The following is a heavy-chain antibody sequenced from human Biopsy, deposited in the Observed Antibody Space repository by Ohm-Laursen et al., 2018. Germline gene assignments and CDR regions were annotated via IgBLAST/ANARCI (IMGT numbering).Heavy chain of an antibody. V-gene: IGHV1-18*01. CDR2: VSTYNGNT. CDR3: ARVREGGLLDY. CDR1: GYIFTSFG. Sequence: ASVTVSCQGSGYIFTSFGVSWVRQAPGHGLEWMGWVSTYNGNTEYEQKFQGRVTMTTDTSANTAYMELRSLRSDDTAVYFCARVREGGLLDYWGQGILVTVSS. J-gene: IGHJ4*02. D-gene: IGHD3-16*01.